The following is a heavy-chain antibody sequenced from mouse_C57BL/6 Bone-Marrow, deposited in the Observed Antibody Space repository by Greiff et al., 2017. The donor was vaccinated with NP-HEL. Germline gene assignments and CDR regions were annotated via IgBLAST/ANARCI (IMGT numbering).Heavy chain of an antibody. CDR3: VRTGTSDY. J-gene: IGHJ2*01. CDR2: INPNNGGT. V-gene: IGHV1-26*01. CDR1: GYTFTDYY. Sequence: EVQLQQSGPELVKPGASVKISCKASGYTFTDYYMNWVKQSHGKSLEWIGDINPNNGGTSYNQKFKGKATLTVDKSSSTAYMELRSLTSEDSAVYYCVRTGTSDYWGQGTTLTVSS. D-gene: IGHD4-1*01.